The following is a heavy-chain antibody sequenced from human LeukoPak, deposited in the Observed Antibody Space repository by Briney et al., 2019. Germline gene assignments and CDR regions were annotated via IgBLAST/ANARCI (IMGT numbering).Heavy chain of an antibody. J-gene: IGHJ4*02. D-gene: IGHD5-12*01. CDR2: IRYDGSNK. CDR3: AKVMDRDIVATIRLGSQYYFDY. Sequence: GGSLRLSCAASGFTFSSYGMSWVRQAPGKGLEWVAFIRYDGSNKYYADSVKGRFTISRDNSKNTLYLQLNSLRAEDTAVYYCAKVMDRDIVATIRLGSQYYFDYWGQGTLVTVSS. CDR1: GFTFSSYG. V-gene: IGHV3-30*02.